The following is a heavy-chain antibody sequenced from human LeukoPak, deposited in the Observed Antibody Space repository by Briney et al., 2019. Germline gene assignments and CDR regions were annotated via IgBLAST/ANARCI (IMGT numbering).Heavy chain of an antibody. Sequence: GASVKVSCKASGGTFSSYAISWVRQAPGQGLEWMGGIIPIFGTANYAQKFQGRVTITTDESTSTAYMELSSLRSEDTAVYYCATHFRFLEWLLYFDYWGQGTLVTVSS. CDR1: GGTFSSYA. J-gene: IGHJ4*02. CDR3: ATHFRFLEWLLYFDY. V-gene: IGHV1-69*05. D-gene: IGHD3-3*01. CDR2: IIPIFGTA.